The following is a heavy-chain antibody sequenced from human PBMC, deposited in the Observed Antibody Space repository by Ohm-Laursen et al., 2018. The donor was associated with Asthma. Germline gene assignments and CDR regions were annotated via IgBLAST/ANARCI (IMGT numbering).Heavy chain of an antibody. Sequence: SLRLSCAASGITFSDSYMNWVRQAPGKGLEWVSFISSSGSSIYYADSVKGRFTISRDNAKNSLYLQMNSLRAEDTAVYYCARDGLYCSSTNCFFDYWGQGTLVTVSS. CDR3: ARDGLYCSSTNCFFDY. J-gene: IGHJ4*02. CDR1: GITFSDSY. D-gene: IGHD2-2*01. V-gene: IGHV3-11*04. CDR2: ISSSGSSI.